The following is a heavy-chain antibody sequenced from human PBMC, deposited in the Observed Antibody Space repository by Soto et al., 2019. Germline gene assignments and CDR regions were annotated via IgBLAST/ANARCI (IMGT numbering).Heavy chain of an antibody. J-gene: IGHJ4*02. V-gene: IGHV1-18*01. Sequence: ASVKVSCKASGYTFTSYGISWVRQAPGQGLEWMGWISAYNGNTNYAQKLQGRVTMTTDTSTSTAYMELRSLRSDDTAVYYCARDGADYYDSSGLPDYWGQGTLVTVSS. CDR1: GYTFTSYG. CDR3: ARDGADYYDSSGLPDY. CDR2: ISAYNGNT. D-gene: IGHD3-22*01.